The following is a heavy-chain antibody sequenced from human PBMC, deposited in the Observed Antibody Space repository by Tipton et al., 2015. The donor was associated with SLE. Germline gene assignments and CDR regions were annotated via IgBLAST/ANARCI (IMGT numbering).Heavy chain of an antibody. CDR3: ARDRGSSPEDY. Sequence: SLRLSCAASGFTFSSYAMSWVRQAPGKGLEWVANIKQDGSEKYYVDSVKGRFTISRDNAKNSLYLQMNSLRAEDTAVYYCARDRGSSPEDYWGQGTLVTVSS. CDR2: IKQDGSEK. J-gene: IGHJ4*02. D-gene: IGHD1-26*01. V-gene: IGHV3-7*03. CDR1: GFTFSSYA.